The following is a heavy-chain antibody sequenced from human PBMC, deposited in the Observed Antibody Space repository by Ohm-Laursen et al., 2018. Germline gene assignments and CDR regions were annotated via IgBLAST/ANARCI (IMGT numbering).Heavy chain of an antibody. J-gene: IGHJ4*02. V-gene: IGHV1-2*02. CDR2: INPNSGGT. CDR3: ARGITMVRGSPGGY. CDR1: GYTFTGYF. D-gene: IGHD3-10*01. Sequence: ASVKVSCKASGYTFTGYFMHWVRQAPGQGLEWMGWINPNSGGTNYAQKFQGRVTMTRDTSISTAYMELSRLRSDDTAVYYCARGITMVRGSPGGYWGQGTLVTVSS.